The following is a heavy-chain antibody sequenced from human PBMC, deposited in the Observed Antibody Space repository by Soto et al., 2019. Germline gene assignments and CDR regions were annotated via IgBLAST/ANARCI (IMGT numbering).Heavy chain of an antibody. D-gene: IGHD3-22*01. CDR1: GGAIISGGYY. J-gene: IGHJ4*02. Sequence: TLSLTCTVSGGAIISGGYYWICLRQDPWRGLEWIGYIYYSGSTYYNPSLKSRVTISVDTSKNQFSLKLSSVTAADTAVYYCARGGSDYYDSSGYYLTYFDYWGQGTLVTVSS. CDR3: ARGGSDYYDSSGYYLTYFDY. V-gene: IGHV4-31*03. CDR2: IYYSGST.